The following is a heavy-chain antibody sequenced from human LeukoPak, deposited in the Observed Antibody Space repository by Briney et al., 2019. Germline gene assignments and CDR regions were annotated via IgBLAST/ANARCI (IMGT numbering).Heavy chain of an antibody. Sequence: GGSLRLSCAASGFTFGDYYMSWIRQAPGKGLEWVSYISSSGSTIYYADSVKGRFTISRDNAKNSLYLQMNSLRAEDTAVYYCASDGDYWYYFDYWGQGTLVTVSS. CDR2: ISSSGSTI. J-gene: IGHJ4*02. CDR1: GFTFGDYY. D-gene: IGHD4-17*01. V-gene: IGHV3-11*01. CDR3: ASDGDYWYYFDY.